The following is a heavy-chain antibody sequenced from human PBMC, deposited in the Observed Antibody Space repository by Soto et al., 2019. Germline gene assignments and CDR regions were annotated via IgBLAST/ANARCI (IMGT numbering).Heavy chain of an antibody. CDR1: GYTFTSYD. Sequence: ASVKVSCKASGYTFTSYDINWVRRATGQGLEWMGWMNPNSGYTGYAQKFQGRVTMTRNTSISTAYMELSSLRSEDTAVYYCATYCSSTSCYSAFDIWGQGTMVTVSS. D-gene: IGHD2-2*02. CDR2: MNPNSGYT. CDR3: ATYCSSTSCYSAFDI. J-gene: IGHJ3*02. V-gene: IGHV1-8*01.